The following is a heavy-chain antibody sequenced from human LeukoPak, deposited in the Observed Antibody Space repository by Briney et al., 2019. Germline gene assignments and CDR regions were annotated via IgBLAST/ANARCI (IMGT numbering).Heavy chain of an antibody. J-gene: IGHJ4*02. Sequence: GGSLRLSCAASGFTFYDYAMHWVRHAPGEGLEWVSGISWNSGSIGYADSVKGRFTISRDNAKNSLYLQMNSLRAEDTALYYCAKDAYYYDSSGYSPFDYWGQGTLVTVSS. CDR2: ISWNSGSI. D-gene: IGHD3-22*01. CDR3: AKDAYYYDSSGYSPFDY. CDR1: GFTFYDYA. V-gene: IGHV3-9*01.